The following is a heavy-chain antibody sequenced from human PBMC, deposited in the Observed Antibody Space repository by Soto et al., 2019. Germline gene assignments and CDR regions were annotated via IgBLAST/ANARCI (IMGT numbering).Heavy chain of an antibody. CDR1: GFTFSNYS. V-gene: IGHV3-21*01. CDR2: ISSRSSYI. CDR3: ARGYHYYDSSGYDKWDAFDI. J-gene: IGHJ3*02. Sequence: EVQLVESGGGLVKPGGSLRLSCAASGFTFSNYSMNWVRQAPGKGLEWVSSISSRSSYIFYADSVKGRFTISRDNAKNSLYLQMNSLRAEDTAVYYCARGYHYYDSSGYDKWDAFDIWGQGTMVTVSS. D-gene: IGHD3-22*01.